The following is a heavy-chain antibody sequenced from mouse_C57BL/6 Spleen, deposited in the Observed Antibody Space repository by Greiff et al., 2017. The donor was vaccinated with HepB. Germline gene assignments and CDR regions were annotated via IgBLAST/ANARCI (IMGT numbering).Heavy chain of an antibody. CDR2: ISNGGGST. CDR3: ARRYYGSSYEGYFDV. D-gene: IGHD1-1*01. Sequence: DVQLVESGGGLVQPGGSLKLSCAASGFTFSDYYMYWVRQTPEKRLEWVAYISNGGGSTYYPDTVKGRFTISRDNAKNTLYLQMSRLKSEDTAMYYCARRYYGSSYEGYFDVWGTGTTVTVSS. J-gene: IGHJ1*03. V-gene: IGHV5-12*01. CDR1: GFTFSDYY.